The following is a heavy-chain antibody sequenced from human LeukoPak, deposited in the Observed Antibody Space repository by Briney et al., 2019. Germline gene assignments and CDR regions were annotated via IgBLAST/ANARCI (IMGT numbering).Heavy chain of an antibody. Sequence: SGPTLVKPTQTLTLTCTFSGFSLSTSGVGVGWIRQPPGKALEWLALIYWNDDKRYSPSLKSRLTITKDTFKNQVVLTMTNVDPVDTATYYCAQSGYDSSGYYGFDFDYWGQGTLVTVSS. J-gene: IGHJ4*02. CDR1: GFSLSTSGVG. D-gene: IGHD3-22*01. V-gene: IGHV2-5*01. CDR3: AQSGYDSSGYYGFDFDY. CDR2: IYWNDDK.